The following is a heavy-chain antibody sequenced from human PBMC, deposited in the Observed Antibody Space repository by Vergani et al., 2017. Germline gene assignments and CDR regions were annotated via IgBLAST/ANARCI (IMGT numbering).Heavy chain of an antibody. V-gene: IGHV1-69*01. J-gene: IGHJ6*03. CDR3: ARGAIQPSKYIAVAGYYYYYYMDV. CDR2: IIPIFGTA. Sequence: QVQLVQSGAEVKKPGSSVKVSCKASGGTFSSYAISWVRQAPGQGLEWMGGIIPIFGTANYAQKFQGRVTITADESTSTAYMELSSLRSEDTAVYYCARGAIQPSKYIAVAGYYYYYYMDVWGKGTTVTVSS. CDR1: GGTFSSYA. D-gene: IGHD6-19*01.